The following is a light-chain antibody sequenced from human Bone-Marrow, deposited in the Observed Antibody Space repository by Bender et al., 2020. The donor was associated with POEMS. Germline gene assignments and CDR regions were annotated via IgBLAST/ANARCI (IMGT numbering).Light chain of an antibody. CDR3: CSYAGDSTSV. CDR2: EGT. Sequence: QSALTQPASVSGSPGQSITVSCTGTSSDIGTYNLVSWYQQHPGKAPKLMIYEGTKRPSGVSNRFSASKSGNTASLTISRLQAEDEADYYCCSYAGDSTSVFGSGTKVTVL. CDR1: SSDIGTYNL. V-gene: IGLV2-23*01. J-gene: IGLJ1*01.